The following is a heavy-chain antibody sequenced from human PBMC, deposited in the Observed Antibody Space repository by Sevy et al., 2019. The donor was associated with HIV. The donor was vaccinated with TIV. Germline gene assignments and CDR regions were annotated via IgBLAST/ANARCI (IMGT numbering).Heavy chain of an antibody. Sequence: GESLKISCKGSGYSFTSYWIGWVRQMPGKGLEWMGIIYPGDSDTRYSPSFQGQVTISADKSISTAYLQWSSLKASDTAMYDCARHGTHYYDSSGSYYVGRDWFDPWGQGTLVTVSS. V-gene: IGHV5-51*01. CDR1: GYSFTSYW. D-gene: IGHD3-22*01. J-gene: IGHJ5*02. CDR2: IYPGDSDT. CDR3: ARHGTHYYDSSGSYYVGRDWFDP.